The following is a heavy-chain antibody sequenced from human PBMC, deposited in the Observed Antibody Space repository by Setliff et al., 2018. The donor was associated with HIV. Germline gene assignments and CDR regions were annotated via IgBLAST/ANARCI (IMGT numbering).Heavy chain of an antibody. CDR3: ARAMKTMVRGVMGY. CDR2: INAGTGNT. Sequence: ASVKVSCKASGYTFTSYAMHWVRQAPGQRLEWMGWINAGTGNTKYSQKLQGRVTMTTDTSTSTAYMELRSLRSDDTAVYYCARAMKTMVRGVMGYWGQGTLVTVSS. D-gene: IGHD3-10*01. V-gene: IGHV1-3*01. J-gene: IGHJ4*02. CDR1: GYTFTSYA.